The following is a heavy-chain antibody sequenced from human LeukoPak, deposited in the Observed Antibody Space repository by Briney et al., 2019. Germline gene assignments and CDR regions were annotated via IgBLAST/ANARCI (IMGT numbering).Heavy chain of an antibody. D-gene: IGHD3-22*01. CDR2: ISSSSSYI. V-gene: IGHV3-21*01. Sequence: GGSLRLSCAASGFTFSSFWMNWVRQAPGKGLEWVSSISSSSSYIYYADSVKGRFTISRDNAKNSLYLQMNSLRAEDTAVYYCARDRGYYDSSGLDYWGQGTLVTVSS. J-gene: IGHJ4*02. CDR3: ARDRGYYDSSGLDY. CDR1: GFTFSSFW.